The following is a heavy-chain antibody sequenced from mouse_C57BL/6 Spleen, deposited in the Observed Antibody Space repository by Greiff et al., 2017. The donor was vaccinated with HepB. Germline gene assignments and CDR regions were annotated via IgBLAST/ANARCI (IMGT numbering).Heavy chain of an antibody. J-gene: IGHJ4*01. V-gene: IGHV1-69*01. CDR3: ERGYDYEIGYYAMDY. CDR1: GYTFTSYW. Sequence: QVQLQQPGAELVMPGASVKLSCKASGYTFTSYWMHWVKQRPGQGLEWIGEIDPSDSYTNYNQKFKGKTTLTVDKSSSTAYMQLSSLTSEDSEVYYCERGYDYEIGYYAMDYWGQGTSVTVSS. D-gene: IGHD2-4*01. CDR2: IDPSDSYT.